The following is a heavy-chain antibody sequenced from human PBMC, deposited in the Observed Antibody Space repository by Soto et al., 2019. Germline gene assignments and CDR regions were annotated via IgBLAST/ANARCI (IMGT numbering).Heavy chain of an antibody. CDR1: GFTFSSYA. Sequence: GGSLRLSCVASGFTFSSYAMSWVRQAPGKGLEWVSAISGSGGSTYYADSVKGRFTISRDNSKNTLYLQMNSLRAEDTAVYYCAKHDSIAVDGTAYWGQGTLVTVSS. CDR2: ISGSGGST. CDR3: AKHDSIAVDGTAY. D-gene: IGHD6-19*01. J-gene: IGHJ4*02. V-gene: IGHV3-23*01.